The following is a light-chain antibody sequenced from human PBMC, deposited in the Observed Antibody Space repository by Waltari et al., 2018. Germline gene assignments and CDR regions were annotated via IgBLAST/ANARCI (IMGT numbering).Light chain of an antibody. CDR2: DAS. CDR3: QQYENLPWT. J-gene: IGKJ1*01. V-gene: IGKV1-33*01. Sequence: DIQMTQSPSSLSASVGDRVTITCQASQDISNYLNWYQQKPGKAPKLLLYDASNLETGVPSRFSGSGSGTEFTFTISSLQPEDIATYYCQQYENLPWTFGQGTKVEIK. CDR1: QDISNY.